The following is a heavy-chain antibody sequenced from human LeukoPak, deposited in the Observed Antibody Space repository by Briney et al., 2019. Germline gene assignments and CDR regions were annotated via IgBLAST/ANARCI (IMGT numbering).Heavy chain of an antibody. J-gene: IGHJ4*02. CDR1: GFTFSSYD. D-gene: IGHD3-3*01. V-gene: IGHV3-23*01. CDR3: AKNTEGGHDFAQTPYYFDC. CDR2: VSGTGGST. Sequence: GESLRLSCAASGFTFSSYDMSWVRQAPGKGLERVSAVSGTGGSTYYADSVKGRFTISRDNSKNTLYLQMNSLRAEDTALYFCAKNTEGGHDFAQTPYYFDCWGQGTLVTVSS.